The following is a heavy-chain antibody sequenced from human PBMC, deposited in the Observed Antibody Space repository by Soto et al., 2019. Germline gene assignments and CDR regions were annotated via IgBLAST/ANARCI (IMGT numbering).Heavy chain of an antibody. V-gene: IGHV4-30-4*01. CDR1: GASINNNDYY. J-gene: IGHJ2*01. CDR2: VYYSGST. CDR3: ARMSYFYDKWYFDL. D-gene: IGHD3-22*01. Sequence: SETLSLTCTVSGASINNNDYYWSWIRQTPGKGLEWIGYVYYSGSTDYIPSLKSRLSMSIDKSQNQFTLKLNSVTAADTATYYCARMSYFYDKWYFDLWGRGTLVTVSS.